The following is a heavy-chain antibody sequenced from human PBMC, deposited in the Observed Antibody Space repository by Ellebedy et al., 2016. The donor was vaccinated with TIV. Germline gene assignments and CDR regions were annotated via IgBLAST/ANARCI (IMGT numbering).Heavy chain of an antibody. D-gene: IGHD1-26*01. V-gene: IGHV4-59*08. CDR2: IYYSGST. CDR1: GGSIRSYY. J-gene: IGHJ4*02. CDR3: ARHSRVGARTHFDY. Sequence: MPSETLSLTCPVPGGSIRSYYWSWIRQPPGKGLEWIGYIYYSGSTNYNPSLKSRVTISVDTSKNQFSLKLSSVTAADTAVYYCARHSRVGARTHFDYWGQGTLVTVSS.